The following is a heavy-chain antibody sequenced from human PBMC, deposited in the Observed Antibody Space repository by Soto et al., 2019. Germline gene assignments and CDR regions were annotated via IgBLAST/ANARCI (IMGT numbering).Heavy chain of an antibody. CDR3: ARAIYEYIWGSYHPFDQ. J-gene: IGHJ4*02. V-gene: IGHV1-3*01. D-gene: IGHD3-16*02. CDR1: GKSFDNFA. CDR2: INVGDDKT. Sequence: QVQLVQSGAEVKKPGASVRLSCKVSGKSFDNFAVHWVRQTPGQRPEWMGRINVGDDKTKYSEKFQGRVIVSYDTSATTAYMELRALSSEDTAVYYCARAIYEYIWGSYHPFDQWAQGAQVTVAS.